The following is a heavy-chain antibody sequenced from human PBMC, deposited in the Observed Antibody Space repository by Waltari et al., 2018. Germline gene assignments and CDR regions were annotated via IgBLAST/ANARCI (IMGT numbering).Heavy chain of an antibody. J-gene: IGHJ6*02. CDR3: TTALDV. CDR1: GFRFSNAW. V-gene: IGHV3-15*07. CDR2: IKSETDGGTT. Sequence: EEQLLESGGGLVQPGDSLRLSCAASGFRFSNAWMNWVRQAPGKGLEWVGRIKSETDGGTTDYAAPVKGRFTISRDDSKNTLYLQMNSLKTEDTAVYYCTTALDVWGQGITVTVSS.